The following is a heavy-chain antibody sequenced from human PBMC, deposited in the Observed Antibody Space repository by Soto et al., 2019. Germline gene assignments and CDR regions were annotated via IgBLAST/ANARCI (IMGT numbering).Heavy chain of an antibody. CDR1: GYTFTGYY. D-gene: IGHD1-26*01. J-gene: IGHJ6*02. V-gene: IGHV1-2*04. CDR2: INPNSGGT. CDR3: ARAAGRYYYYYYGMDV. Sequence: ASVKVSCKASGYTFTGYYMHWVRQAPGQGLEWMGWINPNSGGTNYAQKFQGWVTMTRDTPISTAYMELSRLRSDDTAVYYCARAAGRYYYYYYGMDVWGQGTTVTVSS.